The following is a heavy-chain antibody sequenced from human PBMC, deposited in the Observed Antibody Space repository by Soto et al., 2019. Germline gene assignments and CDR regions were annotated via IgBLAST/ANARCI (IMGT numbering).Heavy chain of an antibody. V-gene: IGHV4-59*08. Sequence: QVQLQESGPRLVKPSETLSLTCTVSGGSLRNYYCSWFRQPPGKGLERVAYINYRWCTFSNPSLQSRVTMSVSPSNDQCSLMLNSVTAADTAVYYCARQGFGDLHGLVDVGGQGTTVTVSS. CDR2: INYRWCT. D-gene: IGHD3-10*01. CDR1: GGSLRNYY. J-gene: IGHJ6*02. CDR3: ARQGFGDLHGLVDV.